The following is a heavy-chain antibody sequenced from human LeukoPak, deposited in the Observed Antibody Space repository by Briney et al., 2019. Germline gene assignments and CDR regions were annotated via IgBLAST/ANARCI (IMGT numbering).Heavy chain of an antibody. Sequence: SETLSLTCTVSGGSISSYYWSWIRQPPGKGREWIGYIYYSGSTNYNPSFKSRVTISVDTSKNQFSLKLSSVTAADTAVYYCARSADYSNYDRPGYFDYWGQGTLVTVSS. CDR1: GGSISSYY. CDR2: IYYSGST. D-gene: IGHD4-11*01. V-gene: IGHV4-59*01. J-gene: IGHJ4*02. CDR3: ARSADYSNYDRPGYFDY.